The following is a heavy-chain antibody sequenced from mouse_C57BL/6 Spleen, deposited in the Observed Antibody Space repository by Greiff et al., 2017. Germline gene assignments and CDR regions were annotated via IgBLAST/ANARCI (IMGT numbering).Heavy chain of an antibody. D-gene: IGHD1-1*01. CDR1: GYTFTSYN. V-gene: IGHV1-12*01. Sequence: QSGAELVRPGASVKMSCKASGYTFTSYNMHWVKQTPRQGLEWIGAIYPGNGDTSYNQKFKGKATLTVDKSSSTAYMQLSSLTSEDSAVYFCARSYYYGSSYYFDYWGQGTTLTVSS. J-gene: IGHJ2*01. CDR3: ARSYYYGSSYYFDY. CDR2: IYPGNGDT.